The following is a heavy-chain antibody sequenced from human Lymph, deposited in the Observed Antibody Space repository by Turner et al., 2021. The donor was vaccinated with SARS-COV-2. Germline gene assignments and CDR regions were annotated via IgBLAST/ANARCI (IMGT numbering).Heavy chain of an antibody. D-gene: IGHD1-26*01. CDR1: GFTFSSYG. Sequence: QVQLVESGGGVVQPGRSLRLSCAASGFTFSSYGMHWVRQAPGKGLEWVAVRWYDGSNKYYADSVKGRFTISRDNSKNTLYLQMNSLRAEDTAVYYCAREGVVGATTGLDYWGQGTLVTVSS. CDR2: RWYDGSNK. V-gene: IGHV3-33*01. CDR3: AREGVVGATTGLDY. J-gene: IGHJ4*02.